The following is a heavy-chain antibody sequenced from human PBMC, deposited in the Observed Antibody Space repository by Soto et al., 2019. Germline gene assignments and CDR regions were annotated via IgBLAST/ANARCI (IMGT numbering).Heavy chain of an antibody. J-gene: IGHJ4*01. D-gene: IGHD4-17*01. CDR2: ISKNGGT. Sequence: PSQTLSPTCSVSGDSISGGDFFWAWLRQQPGKGLEWSGYISKNGGTYDRPSLKSRVSLSVDTSKNHFSLRLTSVTAADTAVYYCARASRVTTSGTTAYYFDYWGRGTLVTVSS. CDR1: GDSISGGDFF. V-gene: IGHV4-31*03. CDR3: ARASRVTTSGTTAYYFDY.